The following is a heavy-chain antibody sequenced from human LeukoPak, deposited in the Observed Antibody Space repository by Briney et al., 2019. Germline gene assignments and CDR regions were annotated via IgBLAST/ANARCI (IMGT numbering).Heavy chain of an antibody. D-gene: IGHD3-10*01. Sequence: SGGSLRLSCAASGFSFSTYAMSWVRQAPGKGLQWVSAISGSGGSTYYADSVKGRFTISRDNAKNSLYLQMNSLRAEDTAVYYCASLGITMVRGALDVWGQGTTVTVSS. V-gene: IGHV3-23*01. CDR3: ASLGITMVRGALDV. CDR2: ISGSGGST. CDR1: GFSFSTYA. J-gene: IGHJ6*02.